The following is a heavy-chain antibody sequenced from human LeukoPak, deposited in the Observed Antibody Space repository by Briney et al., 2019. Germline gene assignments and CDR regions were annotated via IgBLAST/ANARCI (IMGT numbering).Heavy chain of an antibody. CDR3: ARESYSGSYYVVLDY. CDR2: INPNSGGT. CDR1: GYIFTGYY. Sequence: ASVKVSCKASGYIFTGYYMHWVRQAPGQGLEWMGRINPNSGGTNYAQKFQGRVTMTRDTSISTAYMELSRLRSDDTAVYYCARESYSGSYYVVLDYWGQGTLVTVSS. V-gene: IGHV1-2*06. D-gene: IGHD1-26*01. J-gene: IGHJ4*02.